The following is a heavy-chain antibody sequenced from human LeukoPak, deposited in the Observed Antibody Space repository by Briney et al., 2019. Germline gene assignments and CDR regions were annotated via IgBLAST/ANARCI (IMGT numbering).Heavy chain of an antibody. CDR3: ARVSGTSITGAFDI. CDR1: GFTFSSYS. J-gene: IGHJ3*02. D-gene: IGHD2-2*01. CDR2: ITSGSDYI. V-gene: IGHV3-21*01. Sequence: PGGSLRLSCAASGFTFSSYSMDWVRQAPGKGLEWVSSITSGSDYIYYADSGKGRFIISRDNARNSAYLQMNGLRVEDTAVYYCARVSGTSITGAFDIWGQGTMVTVSS.